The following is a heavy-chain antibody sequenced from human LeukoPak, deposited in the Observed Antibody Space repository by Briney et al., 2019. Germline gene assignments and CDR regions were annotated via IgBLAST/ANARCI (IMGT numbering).Heavy chain of an antibody. CDR1: GGSIRSNNFS. Sequence: SETLSLTCSVSGGSIRSNNFSWDWIRQPPGKGLEWIGSFSYGGTTYFNPPLKSRVTMSVDTSKNQFSLKVTSVTAADTAVYYCARRTAVARTAHFDYWGQGILVTVSS. D-gene: IGHD6-19*01. J-gene: IGHJ4*02. CDR2: FSYGGTT. CDR3: ARRTAVARTAHFDY. V-gene: IGHV4-39*01.